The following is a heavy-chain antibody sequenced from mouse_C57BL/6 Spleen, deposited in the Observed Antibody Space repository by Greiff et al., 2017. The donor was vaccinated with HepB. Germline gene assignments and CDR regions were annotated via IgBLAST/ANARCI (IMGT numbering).Heavy chain of an antibody. V-gene: IGHV1-26*01. CDR3: AREGYYGNPWFAY. CDR2: INPNNGGT. Sequence: EVQLQQSGPELVKPGASVKISCKASGYTFTDYYMNWVKQSHGKSLEWIGDINPNNGGTSYNQKFKGKATLTVDKSSSTAYMERRSLTSEDSAVYYCAREGYYGNPWFAYWGQGTLVTVSA. CDR1: GYTFTDYY. J-gene: IGHJ3*01. D-gene: IGHD2-1*01.